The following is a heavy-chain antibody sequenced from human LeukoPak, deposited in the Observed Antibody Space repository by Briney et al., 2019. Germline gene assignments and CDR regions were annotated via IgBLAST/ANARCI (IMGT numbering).Heavy chain of an antibody. CDR1: GYSFTSLY. Sequence: ASVKVSCKASGYSFTSLYMHWVRQAPGQGLEWMGIINPSGGRTSYAQKFQGRVTMTRDTSTSTVYMELSSLRSEDTAVYYCARNAVVVVPSYYYYMDVWGKGTTVTISS. CDR3: ARNAVVVVPSYYYYMDV. J-gene: IGHJ6*03. D-gene: IGHD2-15*01. V-gene: IGHV1-46*01. CDR2: INPSGGRT.